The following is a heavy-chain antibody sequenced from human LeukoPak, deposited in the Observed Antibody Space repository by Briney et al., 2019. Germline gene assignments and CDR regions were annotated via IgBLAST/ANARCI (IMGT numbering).Heavy chain of an antibody. CDR3: TRDGFYGSGTYDH. CDR2: INTDGSGT. J-gene: IGHJ4*02. Sequence: GGSLRLSCEVSGFTFSSYWMHWVRQAPGKGLVWVSRINTDGSGTTYADSVKGRFTISRDNAKSTVYLEMDSLRAEDTAVYYRTRDGFYGSGTYDHWGQGTLVTVSS. CDR1: GFTFSSYW. D-gene: IGHD3-10*01. V-gene: IGHV3-74*01.